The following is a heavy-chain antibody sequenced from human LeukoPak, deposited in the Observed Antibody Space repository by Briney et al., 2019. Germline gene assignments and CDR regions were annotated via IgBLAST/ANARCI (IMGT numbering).Heavy chain of an antibody. D-gene: IGHD4-17*01. CDR3: ATARTLRVTTSFDY. V-gene: IGHV3-23*01. CDR1: GFTFSSYA. Sequence: GGSLRLSCEVAGFTFSSYAMNWVRQAPGRGLEWVSGISGSGGTTYYAGSVKGRFTISRDNSKNTLYLQMNSLRAEDTAVYYCATARTLRVTTSFDYWGQGALVTVSS. CDR2: ISGSGGTT. J-gene: IGHJ4*02.